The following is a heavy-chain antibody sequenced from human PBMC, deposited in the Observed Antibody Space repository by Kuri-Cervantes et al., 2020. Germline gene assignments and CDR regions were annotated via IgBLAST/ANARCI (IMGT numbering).Heavy chain of an antibody. J-gene: IGHJ6*02. V-gene: IGHV3-30*18. D-gene: IGHD1-26*01. CDR3: AKTIVGATTDGYYGMDV. CDR1: GFSFTNAW. Sequence: GESLKISCVASGFSFTNAWMSWVRQAPGKGLEWVAVISYDGSNKYYADSVKGRFTISRDNSKNTLYLQMNSLRAEDTAVYYCAKTIVGATTDGYYGMDVWGQGTTVTVSS. CDR2: ISYDGSNK.